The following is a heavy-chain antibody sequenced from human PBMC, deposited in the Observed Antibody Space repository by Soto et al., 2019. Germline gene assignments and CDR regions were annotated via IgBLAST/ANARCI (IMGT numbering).Heavy chain of an antibody. CDR3: ARNDGVRSVDY. Sequence: EVQLVESGGGLVQPGGSLRLPCVASGFTFSSYWMSWVRQTPGKGLEWVANIKQDGSEKYYVDSVKGRFTISRDNAKNSLYLQMNRLRAEDTAVYYCARNDGVRSVDYWGQGTLVAVSS. CDR1: GFTFSSYW. CDR2: IKQDGSEK. J-gene: IGHJ4*02. V-gene: IGHV3-7*05. D-gene: IGHD1-26*01.